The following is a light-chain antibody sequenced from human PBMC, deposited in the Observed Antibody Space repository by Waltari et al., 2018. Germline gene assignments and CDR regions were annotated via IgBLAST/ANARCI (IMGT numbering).Light chain of an antibody. J-gene: IGKJ4*01. V-gene: IGKV3-11*01. Sequence: EIVLTQSPATLSLSPGERATLSRRASQSVSSYLAWYQQKPGQAPRLLIYDASNRATGIPARFSGSGSGTDFTLTISSLEPEDFAVYYCQQRSNWPPGSTFGGGTKVEIK. CDR1: QSVSSY. CDR3: QQRSNWPPGST. CDR2: DAS.